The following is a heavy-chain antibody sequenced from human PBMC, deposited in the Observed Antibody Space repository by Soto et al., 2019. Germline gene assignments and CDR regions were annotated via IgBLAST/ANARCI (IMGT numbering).Heavy chain of an antibody. CDR2: IYPGDSDT. Sequence: VESLKISCKGSGYTFTDYWIGWVRQLPGKGLEWMGIIYPGDSDTRYSPSFQGDVTITVDKSTSTAYLQWTTLKASDTAMYYCARDISNVRSYYCSLDVWGQGNTVTVSS. V-gene: IGHV5-51*01. J-gene: IGHJ6*02. D-gene: IGHD2-15*01. CDR1: GYTFTDYW. CDR3: ARDISNVRSYYCSLDV.